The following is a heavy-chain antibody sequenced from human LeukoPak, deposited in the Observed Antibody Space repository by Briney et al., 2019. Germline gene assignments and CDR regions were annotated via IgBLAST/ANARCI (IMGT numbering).Heavy chain of an antibody. CDR2: INPSGGST. V-gene: IGHV1-46*01. D-gene: IGHD4-23*01. Sequence: GASVKVSCKASGYTFTSYYMHWVRQAPGQGLEWMGRINPSGGSTSYAQNFQGRVTMTRDMSTSTAYMELSSLRSEDTAVYYCAGGGNPYYYYYMDVWGKGTTVTISS. J-gene: IGHJ6*03. CDR1: GYTFTSYY. CDR3: AGGGNPYYYYYMDV.